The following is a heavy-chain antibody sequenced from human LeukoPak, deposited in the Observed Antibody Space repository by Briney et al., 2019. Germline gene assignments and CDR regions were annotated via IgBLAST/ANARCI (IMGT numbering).Heavy chain of an antibody. D-gene: IGHD3-22*01. CDR2: INSDGSIT. J-gene: IGHJ4*02. V-gene: IGHV3-74*01. CDR1: GFTFTTYW. CDR3: ARVYSSGYPDY. Sequence: GGSLRLSCAASGFTFTTYWMHWVRQAPGKGLVSVSHINSDGSITSYADSVKGRFTISRDNAKNSLYLQMNSLRAEDTAVYYCARVYSSGYPDYWGQGTLVTVSS.